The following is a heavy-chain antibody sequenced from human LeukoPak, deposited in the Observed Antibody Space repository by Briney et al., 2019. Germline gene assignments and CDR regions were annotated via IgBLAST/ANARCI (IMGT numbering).Heavy chain of an antibody. CDR2: IYYSAST. CDR1: GGSMSPYH. J-gene: IGHJ4*02. D-gene: IGHD6-19*01. Sequence: SETLSLTCTVSGGSMSPYHWGWIRQPPGKGLECTGYIYYSASTNYNPPLKSRVTISVDTSRNQFSLKLSSVTAADTAIYYCARAVSGRFDYWGQGTLVTVSS. CDR3: ARAVSGRFDY. V-gene: IGHV4-59*08.